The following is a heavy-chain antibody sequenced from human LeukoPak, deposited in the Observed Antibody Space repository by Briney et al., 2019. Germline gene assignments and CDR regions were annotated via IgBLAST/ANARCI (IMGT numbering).Heavy chain of an antibody. CDR3: AKRGVVIRVILVGFQKEAYYFAS. CDR2: ISDSGRST. CDR1: GITLSNYG. J-gene: IGHJ4*02. D-gene: IGHD3-22*01. Sequence: GGCLRLACAVSGITLSNYGMSWVRQPPGKGRGLVAGISDSGRSTNYADSVKGRFTISRANPKNTLYLQMNSLRVEDTAVYFCAKRGVVIRVILVGFQKEAYYFASWGQGALVTVSS. V-gene: IGHV3-23*01.